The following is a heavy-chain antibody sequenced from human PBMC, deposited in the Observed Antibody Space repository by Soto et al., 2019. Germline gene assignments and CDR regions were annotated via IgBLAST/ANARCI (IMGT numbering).Heavy chain of an antibody. J-gene: IGHJ3*02. V-gene: IGHV3-23*01. D-gene: IGHD4-17*01. CDR2: ISGSGDYT. CDR1: GFTFSTSV. Sequence: EVQLLESGGGLVQPGGSLILSCAASGFTFSTSVMSWVRQAPGKGLEWVSSISGSGDYTNYADSVKGRFTISRANSKNTLYLQNNSLTAEVTAVYYCANHGGFDIWGQGTMVAVSS. CDR3: ANHGGFDI.